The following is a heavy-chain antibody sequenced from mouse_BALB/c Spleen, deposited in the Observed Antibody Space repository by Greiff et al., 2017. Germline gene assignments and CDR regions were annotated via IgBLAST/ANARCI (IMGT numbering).Heavy chain of an antibody. V-gene: IGHV3-6*02. CDR3: ARDMITTRFAY. CDR2: ISYDGSN. Sequence: DVKLQESGPGLVKPSQSLSLTCSVTGYSITSGYYWNWIRQFPGNKLEWMGYISYDGSNNYNPSLKNRISITRDTSKNQFFLKLNSVTTEDTATYYSARDMITTRFAYWGQGTLGTVSA. CDR1: GYSITSGYY. D-gene: IGHD2-4*01. J-gene: IGHJ3*01.